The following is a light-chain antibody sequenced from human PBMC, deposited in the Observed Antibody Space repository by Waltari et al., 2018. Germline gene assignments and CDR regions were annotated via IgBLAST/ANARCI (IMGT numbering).Light chain of an antibody. Sequence: QSVLTQPPSVSAPPGQRVTISCSGSSSNVGGTFFTWYQYVPGTAPKLLIYKNNDRPSGVPDRFSASKSGSSASLAIRGLQSDDESDYYCSAWDDSLHGHVFGTGTRLSVL. CDR1: SSNVGGTF. J-gene: IGLJ1*01. CDR3: SAWDDSLHGHV. CDR2: KNN. V-gene: IGLV1-44*01.